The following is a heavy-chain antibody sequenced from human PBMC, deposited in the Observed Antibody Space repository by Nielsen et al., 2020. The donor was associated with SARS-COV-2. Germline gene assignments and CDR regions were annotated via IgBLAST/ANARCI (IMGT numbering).Heavy chain of an antibody. CDR2: ISASGGGT. V-gene: IGHV3-23*01. CDR3: AKGDVVRGDAFDI. J-gene: IGHJ3*02. CDR1: GFTFNIYA. Sequence: GESLKISCAASGFTFNIYAMAWVRRAPGRGLQWVTAISASGGGTSYTDSVKGRFSISRDNSKNTLYLQMHSLRVEDTAVYYCAKGDVVRGDAFDIWGPGTMVTVSS. D-gene: IGHD3-10*01.